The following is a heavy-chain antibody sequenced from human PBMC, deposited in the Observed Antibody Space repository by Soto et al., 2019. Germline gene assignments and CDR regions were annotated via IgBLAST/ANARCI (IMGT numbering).Heavy chain of an antibody. CDR1: GFTFSSYA. D-gene: IGHD3-3*01. CDR2: ISGSGGST. V-gene: IGHV3-23*01. J-gene: IGHJ6*02. Sequence: PGGSLRLSCVTSGFTFSSYAMSWVRQAPGKGLEWVSAISGSGGSTYYADFVKGRFTMSRVNSKNTLYLQMNSLRAEDTAVYYCARLSGVLRFLEWSNYGMDVWGQGTTVTVSS. CDR3: ARLSGVLRFLEWSNYGMDV.